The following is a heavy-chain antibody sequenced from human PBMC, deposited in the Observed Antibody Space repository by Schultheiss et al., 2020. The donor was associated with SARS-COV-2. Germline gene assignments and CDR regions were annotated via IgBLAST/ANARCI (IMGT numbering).Heavy chain of an antibody. V-gene: IGHV4-34*01. Sequence: SETLSLTCAVYGGSFSGCFWSWIRQPPGKGLEWIGEISHSGSTYYNPSLKSRVTISVDTSKNQFSLKLSSVTAADTAVYYCARGRYTAGYCSGGSCYWNYFDYWGRGTLVTVSS. CDR2: ISHSGST. CDR3: ARGRYTAGYCSGGSCYWNYFDY. CDR1: GGSFSGCF. J-gene: IGHJ4*02. D-gene: IGHD2-15*01.